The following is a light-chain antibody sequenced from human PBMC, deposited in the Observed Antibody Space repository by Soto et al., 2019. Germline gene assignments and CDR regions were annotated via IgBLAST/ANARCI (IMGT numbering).Light chain of an antibody. V-gene: IGLV2-23*01. CDR3: CSYEGGFTFWV. CDR1: SSDVGSYNL. CDR2: EDN. Sequence: QSALTQPASVSGSPGQSITISCTGTSSDVGSYNLVSWYQQYPGKAPKLMIYEDNKRPSGVSHRFSGSKSGNTASLTISGLQAEDEADYYRCSYEGGFTFWVLAGGTK. J-gene: IGLJ3*02.